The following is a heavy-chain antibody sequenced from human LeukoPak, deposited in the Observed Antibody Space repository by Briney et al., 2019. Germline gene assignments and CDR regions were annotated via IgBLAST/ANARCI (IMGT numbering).Heavy chain of an antibody. D-gene: IGHD6-13*01. CDR1: GGSISSSNW. V-gene: IGHV4-4*02. Sequence: SETLSLTCAVPGGSISSSNWWSWVRQPPGKGLEWIGEIYHSGSTNYNPSLKSRVTISVDKSKNQFSLKLSSVTAADTAVYYCARDLVAVAGSHSTGDYYYGMDVWGQGTTVTVSS. CDR3: ARDLVAVAGSHSTGDYYYGMDV. CDR2: IYHSGST. J-gene: IGHJ6*02.